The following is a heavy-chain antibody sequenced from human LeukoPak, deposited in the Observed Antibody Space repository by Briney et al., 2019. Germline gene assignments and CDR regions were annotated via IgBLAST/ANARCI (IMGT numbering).Heavy chain of an antibody. CDR3: ARESITIFGVAYWYFDF. J-gene: IGHJ2*01. Sequence: GRSLRLSCAASGFTFSSYAMHWVRQAPGKGLEWVAVISYDGSNKYYADSVKGRFTISRDNSKNTLYLQMNSLRAEDTAVYYCARESITIFGVAYWYFDFWGRGTLVTVSS. CDR2: ISYDGSNK. D-gene: IGHD3-3*01. CDR1: GFTFSSYA. V-gene: IGHV3-30*04.